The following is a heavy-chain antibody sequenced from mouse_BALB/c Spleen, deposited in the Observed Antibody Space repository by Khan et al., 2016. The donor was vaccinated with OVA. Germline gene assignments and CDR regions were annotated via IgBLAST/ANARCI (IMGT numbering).Heavy chain of an antibody. CDR3: ARRTTGYTMDY. Sequence: QVQLQQSGAELARPGASVRMSCKASGYTFTSNTMHWVKQRLGQGLEWIGYINPRSGYTNYNQNFKDKATLTADKSSSTAYMQLSSLTSEDSAVYYCARRTTGYTMDYWGQGTSVTVSS. J-gene: IGHJ4*01. CDR1: GYTFTSNT. V-gene: IGHV1-4*01. D-gene: IGHD2-14*01. CDR2: INPRSGYT.